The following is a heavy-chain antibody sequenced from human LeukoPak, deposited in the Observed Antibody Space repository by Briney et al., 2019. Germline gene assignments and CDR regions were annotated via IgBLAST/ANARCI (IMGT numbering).Heavy chain of an antibody. CDR2: IYYSGSS. J-gene: IGHJ3*02. V-gene: IGHV4-39*02. D-gene: IGHD3-3*01. CDR1: GGSISSSSYY. CDR3: ARDQGFWSGSVDAFDI. Sequence: PSETLSLTCTVSGGSISSSSYYWGWIRQPPGKGLEWIGSIYYSGSSHYNPSLKSRVTISVDTSKNQFSLKLSSVTTADTAVYYCARDQGFWSGSVDAFDIWGQGTMVTVSS.